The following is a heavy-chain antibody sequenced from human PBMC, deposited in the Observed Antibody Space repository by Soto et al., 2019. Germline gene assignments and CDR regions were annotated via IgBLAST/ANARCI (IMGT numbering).Heavy chain of an antibody. CDR2: INPVSGDT. V-gene: IGHV1-46*01. CDR3: ARGGYSTSSSLYY. Sequence: ASVKVSCKASGYTFTIYYMHWVRQAPGQGLEWMGIINPVSGDTSYAQKFQGTVTMTRDTSTSTVFMELSSLRSEDTALYYCARGGYSTSSSLYYWGQGTLVTV. D-gene: IGHD6-6*01. CDR1: GYTFTIYY. J-gene: IGHJ4*02.